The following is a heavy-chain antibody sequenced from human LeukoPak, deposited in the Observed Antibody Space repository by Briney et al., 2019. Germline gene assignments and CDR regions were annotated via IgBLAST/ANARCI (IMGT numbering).Heavy chain of an antibody. CDR2: IYTSGST. CDR1: GGSIITYY. V-gene: IGHV4-4*09. J-gene: IGHJ4*02. D-gene: IGHD3-10*01. Sequence: PSETLSVTCTVSGGSIITYYWSWIRQPRGKGLEWIGYIYTSGSTDYNPSLKSRVTISLDTSNNQFSLNLNSVTAADTAVYYCARSRGRKVTPFDYWGQGILVTVSS. CDR3: ARSRGRKVTPFDY.